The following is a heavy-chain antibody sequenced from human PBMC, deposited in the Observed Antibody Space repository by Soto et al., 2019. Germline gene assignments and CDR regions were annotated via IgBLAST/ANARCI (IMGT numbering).Heavy chain of an antibody. D-gene: IGHD6-19*01. J-gene: IGHJ5*02. Sequence: PXQTRSLTWAISRCSLSINTPACNSGSASPSRGLERRGRTYFRSNWRPDDAVSVKSRITVNPDTSKNYFSLQLTSVNPDDKAVYYCARGVAATGFDPWGQGTLVTVSS. V-gene: IGHV6-1*01. CDR2: TYFRSNWRP. CDR1: RCSLSINTPA. CDR3: ARGVAATGFDP.